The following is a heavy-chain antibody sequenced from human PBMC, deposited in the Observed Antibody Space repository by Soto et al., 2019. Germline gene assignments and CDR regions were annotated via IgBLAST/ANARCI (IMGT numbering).Heavy chain of an antibody. CDR1: GGSISSYY. CDR2: IYYSGST. V-gene: IGHV4-59*01. Sequence: QVQLQESGPGLVKPSETLSLTCTVSGGSISSYYWIWIRQPPGKGLEWIGYIYYSGSTHYNPSLKSRVTVSVDTSKNQFSLKVSSVTAADTAVYYCAREGDYLGDGMDVWGQGTTVPVSS. D-gene: IGHD3-16*01. CDR3: AREGDYLGDGMDV. J-gene: IGHJ6*02.